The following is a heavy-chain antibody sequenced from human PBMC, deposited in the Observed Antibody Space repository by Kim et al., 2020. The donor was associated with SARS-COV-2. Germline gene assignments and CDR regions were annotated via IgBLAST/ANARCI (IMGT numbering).Heavy chain of an antibody. V-gene: IGHV3-30*04. D-gene: IGHD5-12*01. CDR2: ISYDGSNK. Sequence: GGSLRLSCAASGFTFSSYAMHLVRQAPGKGLEWVAVISYDGSNKYYADSVKGRFTISRDNSKNTLYLQMNSLRAEDTAVYYCARDREGYVYAVDIWGQG. J-gene: IGHJ3*02. CDR3: ARDREGYVYAVDI. CDR1: GFTFSSYA.